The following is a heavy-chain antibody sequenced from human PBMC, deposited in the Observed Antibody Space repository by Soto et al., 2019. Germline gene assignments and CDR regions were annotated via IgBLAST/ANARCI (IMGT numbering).Heavy chain of an antibody. D-gene: IGHD3-3*01. Sequence: QVQLVQSGAEVKKPGSSVKVSCKASGGTFSSYAISWVRQAPGQGLEWMGGIIPIFGTANYAQKFQGRVTIPADESTSTAYMDLSSLRSEDTAVYFCARSPPSITICGVVGYHFEYWGQGTLVTVSS. V-gene: IGHV1-69*01. J-gene: IGHJ4*02. CDR1: GGTFSSYA. CDR2: IIPIFGTA. CDR3: ARSPPSITICGVVGYHFEY.